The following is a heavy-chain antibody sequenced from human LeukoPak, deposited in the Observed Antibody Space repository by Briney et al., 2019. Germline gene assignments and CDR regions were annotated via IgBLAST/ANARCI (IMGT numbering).Heavy chain of an antibody. CDR2: IKQDGSET. J-gene: IGHJ4*02. CDR1: GGSISSSSYY. D-gene: IGHD6-19*01. V-gene: IGHV3-7*01. CDR3: ASSRSGWGLLDN. Sequence: PSETLSLTCTVSGGSISSSSYYWGWIRQPPGKGLEWVANIKQDGSETYLVDSVKGRFTISRDNAKNSLYLQMNSLRAEDTAVYYCASSRSGWGLLDNWGQGTLVTVSS.